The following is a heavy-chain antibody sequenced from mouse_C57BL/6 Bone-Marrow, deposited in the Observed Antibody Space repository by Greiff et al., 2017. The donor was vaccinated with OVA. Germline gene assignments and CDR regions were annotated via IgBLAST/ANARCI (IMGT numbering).Heavy chain of an antibody. Sequence: EVQLQQSGPVLVKPGASVKMSCKASGYTFTDYYMNWVKQSHGKSLEWIGVINPYNGGTSYNQKFKGKATLTVDKSSSTAYMELNSLTSEDSAVYYCARWEGWLRGGFAYWGQGTLVTVSA. CDR2: INPYNGGT. CDR1: GYTFTDYY. V-gene: IGHV1-19*01. J-gene: IGHJ3*01. CDR3: ARWEGWLRGGFAY. D-gene: IGHD2-3*01.